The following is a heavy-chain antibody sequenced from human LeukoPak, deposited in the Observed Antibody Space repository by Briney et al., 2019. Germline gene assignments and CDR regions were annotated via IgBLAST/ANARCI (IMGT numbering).Heavy chain of an antibody. CDR2: IYNSGST. V-gene: IGHV4-30-4*08. Sequence: PSETLSLTCSVSGGFISSGDFYWSWIRQPPGKGLEWIGHIYNSGSTYYNPSLKSRVSMSVDTSKNQFSLKLSSVTAADTAVYFCAREEWFDPWGQGTLVTVSS. CDR1: GGFISSGDFY. CDR3: AREEWFDP. J-gene: IGHJ5*02.